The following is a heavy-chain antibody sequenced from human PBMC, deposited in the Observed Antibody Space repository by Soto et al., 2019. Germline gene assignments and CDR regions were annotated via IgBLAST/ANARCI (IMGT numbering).Heavy chain of an antibody. J-gene: IGHJ4*02. CDR3: ARDEGRDGYNYENY. CDR2: IIPIFGTA. CDR1: GGTFSSYA. Sequence: ASVKVSCKASGGTFSSYAISWVRQAPGQGLEWMGGIIPIFGTANYAQKFQGRVTITADESTSTAYMELSSLRSEDTAVYYCARDEGRDGYNYENYWGQGTLVTVSS. D-gene: IGHD5-12*01. V-gene: IGHV1-69*13.